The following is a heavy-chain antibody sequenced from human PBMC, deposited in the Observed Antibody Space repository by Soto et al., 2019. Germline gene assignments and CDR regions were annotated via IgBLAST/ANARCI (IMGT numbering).Heavy chain of an antibody. CDR2: INSDGSRT. D-gene: IGHD3-22*01. V-gene: IGHV3-74*01. Sequence: EVQLVESGGGIVQPGGSLRLSCAASGFTFSSYWMHWVRQAPGRGLVWVSRINSDGSRTSYADYAKGRFTISRDNDKNTVYLQMNSLRAEDTDVYYCARGDGDYYDGNGYLGRHWGQGTLGTVSS. J-gene: IGHJ4*02. CDR3: ARGDGDYYDGNGYLGRH. CDR1: GFTFSSYW.